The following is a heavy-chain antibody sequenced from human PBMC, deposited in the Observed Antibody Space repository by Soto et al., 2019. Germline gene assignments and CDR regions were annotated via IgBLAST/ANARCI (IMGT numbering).Heavy chain of an antibody. CDR2: IYYSGST. Sequence: SETLSLTCTVSGGSISSYYWSWIRQPPGKGLEWIGYIYYSGSTNYNPSLKSRVTISVDTSKNQFSLELSSVTAADTAVYYCARQGFGATHGLVDVWGQGTTVTVS. D-gene: IGHD3-10*01. V-gene: IGHV4-59*08. CDR3: ARQGFGATHGLVDV. J-gene: IGHJ6*02. CDR1: GGSISSYY.